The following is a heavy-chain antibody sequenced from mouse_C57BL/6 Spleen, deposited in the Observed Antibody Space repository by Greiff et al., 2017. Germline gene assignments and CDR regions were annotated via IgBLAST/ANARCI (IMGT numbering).Heavy chain of an antibody. CDR2: IRNKANGYTT. Sequence: DVNLVVSGGGLVQPGGFLSLSCAASGFSFTDYYMSWVRQPPGTALEWLGFIRNKANGYTTEYSASVMGRFTISRENSQSILYLQMNALRAEDSATYYCARYIGGLLREMHNWRQGTSVTVSS. V-gene: IGHV7-3*01. CDR1: GFSFTDYY. J-gene: IGHJ4*01. D-gene: IGHD2-3*01. CDR3: ARYIGGLLREMHN.